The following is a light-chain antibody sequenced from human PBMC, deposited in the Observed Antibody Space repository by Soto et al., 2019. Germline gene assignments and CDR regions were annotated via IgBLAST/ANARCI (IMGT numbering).Light chain of an antibody. V-gene: IGKV3-15*01. CDR1: QSITTK. CDR2: DAS. Sequence: IVMTQYPATLSVSPGERATLSCRARQSITTKLAWYQQKTGQAPRLLIYDASTMATGIPARFSGSGAGTEFTRTISGMQSEDCAVYYCEQNSWWLWTFGQGTKVELK. J-gene: IGKJ1*01. CDR3: EQNSWWLWT.